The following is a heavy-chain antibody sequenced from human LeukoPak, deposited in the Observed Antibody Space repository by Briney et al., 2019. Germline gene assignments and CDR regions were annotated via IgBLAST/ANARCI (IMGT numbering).Heavy chain of an antibody. CDR3: ASVGSGSYYYYFDY. V-gene: IGHV4-31*03. Sequence: PSETLSLTCTVSGGSISSGGYYWSWIRQHPGKGLEWIGYIYYSGSTYYNPSLKSRVTISVDTSKNQFSLKLSSVTAADTAVYYCASVGSGSYYYYFDYWGQGTLVTVSS. D-gene: IGHD3-10*01. CDR2: IYYSGST. CDR1: GGSISSGGYY. J-gene: IGHJ4*02.